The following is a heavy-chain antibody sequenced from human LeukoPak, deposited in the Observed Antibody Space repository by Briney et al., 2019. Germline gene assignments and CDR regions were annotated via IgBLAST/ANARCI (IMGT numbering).Heavy chain of an antibody. D-gene: IGHD3-22*01. V-gene: IGHV3-48*01. CDR3: ARVLHKRNYDSSDYYGS. J-gene: IGHJ5*02. Sequence: PGGSLRLSCAASGSTFSSYSMNWVRQAPGKGLEWISCISSSSSTIYYADSVKGRFTISRDNAKNSLYLQLNSLRAEDTAVYYCARVLHKRNYDSSDYYGSWGQGTLVTVSS. CDR1: GSTFSSYS. CDR2: ISSSSSTI.